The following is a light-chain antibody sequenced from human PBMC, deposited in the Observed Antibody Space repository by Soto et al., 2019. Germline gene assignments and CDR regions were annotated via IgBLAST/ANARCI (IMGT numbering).Light chain of an antibody. J-gene: IGLJ1*01. V-gene: IGLV2-14*01. CDR3: CSYTVSGTYV. CDR1: SSDVGGYNY. CDR2: AVS. Sequence: QSALTQPGSVSGSPGQSITISCTGTSSDVGGYNYVSWYQQHPGKAPKLMIYAVSNRPSGVSNRFSGSKSGNTATLTISGLQAEDEADYYCCSYTVSGTYVFGTGTKGTVL.